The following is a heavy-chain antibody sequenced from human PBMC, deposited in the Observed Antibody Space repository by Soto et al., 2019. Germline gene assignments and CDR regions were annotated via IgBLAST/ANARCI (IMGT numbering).Heavy chain of an antibody. Sequence: QVQLVESGGGVVQPGRSLRLSCAASGFTFSAYAMHWVRQAPGKGLEWVAVISYDGSNKYYAVSVKDRFSISRDKDTLFLQMNSLRPEDTAVYFCTKDRQSIKIPSAIGYFDFWGQGSLVTVSS. J-gene: IGHJ4*02. CDR1: GFTFSAYA. CDR2: ISYDGSNK. D-gene: IGHD1-20*01. CDR3: TKDRQSIKIPSAIGYFDF. V-gene: IGHV3-30*18.